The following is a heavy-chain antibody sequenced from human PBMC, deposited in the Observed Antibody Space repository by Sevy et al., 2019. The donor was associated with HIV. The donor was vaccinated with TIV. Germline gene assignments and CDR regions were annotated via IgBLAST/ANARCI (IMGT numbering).Heavy chain of an antibody. CDR3: ARWGAAAAGNYFQH. V-gene: IGHV3-23*01. D-gene: IGHD6-13*01. CDR1: GFTFSSYA. CDR2: ISGSGGST. J-gene: IGHJ1*01. Sequence: GGSLRLSCAASGFTFSSYAMSWVRQAPGKGLEWVSAISGSGGSTYYADSVKGRFTIARDNSKNTLYLQMNSLRAEDTAVYYCARWGAAAAGNYFQHWGQGTLVTVSS.